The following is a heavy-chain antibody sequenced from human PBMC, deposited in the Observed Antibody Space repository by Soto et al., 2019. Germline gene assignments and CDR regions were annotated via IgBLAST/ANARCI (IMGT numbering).Heavy chain of an antibody. J-gene: IGHJ4*02. V-gene: IGHV3-7*01. CDR2: TNLDGSEK. CDR3: AKSVDY. Sequence: EVQLVESGGGLVQPGGSLRLSCAASGFTFNSYWMTWFRQAPGKGLEWVANTNLDGSEKNYVDSVKGRFTISRDNAKNSLSLQMNSLRVEDTAVYYCAKSVDYWGQGALVTVSS. CDR1: GFTFNSYW.